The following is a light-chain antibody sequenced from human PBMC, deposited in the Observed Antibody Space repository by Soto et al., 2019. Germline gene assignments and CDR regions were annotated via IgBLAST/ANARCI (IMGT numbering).Light chain of an antibody. V-gene: IGLV2-18*02. J-gene: IGLJ2*01. CDR3: RSYPSFDTVI. CDR2: EVT. Sequence: QSALTQPPSLSGSPGLSVTISCTGSSSDIGSYTRVSWYQQPPASAPKLLIYEVTRRASGAPDRFSGSASGNTASLTISGVQAEHEADYYCRSYPSFDTVIFGGGTKLTVL. CDR1: SSDIGSYTR.